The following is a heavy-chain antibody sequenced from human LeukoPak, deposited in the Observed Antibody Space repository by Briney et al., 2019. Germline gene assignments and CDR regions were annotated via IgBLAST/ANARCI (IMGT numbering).Heavy chain of an antibody. CDR1: GFTFSSYA. CDR2: ISGSGGST. Sequence: GGSLRLSCAASGFTFSSYAMSWVRQAPGRGLEWVSAISGSGGSTYYADSVKGRFTISRDNSKNTLYLQMNSLRAEDTAIYYCAKDWAIAVAGFDHWGQGTLVTVSS. CDR3: AKDWAIAVAGFDH. D-gene: IGHD6-19*01. J-gene: IGHJ4*02. V-gene: IGHV3-23*01.